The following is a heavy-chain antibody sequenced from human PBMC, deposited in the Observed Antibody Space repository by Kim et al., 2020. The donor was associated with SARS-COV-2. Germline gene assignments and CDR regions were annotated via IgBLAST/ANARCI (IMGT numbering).Heavy chain of an antibody. J-gene: IGHJ4*02. CDR3: AGGQLFMGTFDY. CDR1: GFTFSSYA. V-gene: IGHV3-30*04. CDR2: ISYDGSNK. D-gene: IGHD6-13*01. Sequence: GGSLRLSCAASGFTFSSYAMHWVRQAPGKGLEWVAVISYDGSNKYYADSVKGRFTISRDNSKNTLYLQMNSLRAEDTAVYYCAGGQLFMGTFDYWGQGTLVTVSS.